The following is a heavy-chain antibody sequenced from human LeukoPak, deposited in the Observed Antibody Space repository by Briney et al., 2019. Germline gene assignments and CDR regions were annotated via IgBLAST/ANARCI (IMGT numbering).Heavy chain of an antibody. Sequence: ASVKVSCKASVYTFTVDYMHWVRQAPGQGLEWMGWINRNSGGTNYAQKFQGRDTMTRDTTISTAYMELSRLRSDDTAVYYCARDGEGSTIFGVVIPYFDYWGQGTLVTVPS. CDR1: VYTFTVDY. CDR2: INRNSGGT. D-gene: IGHD3-3*01. CDR3: ARDGEGSTIFGVVIPYFDY. V-gene: IGHV1-2*02. J-gene: IGHJ4*02.